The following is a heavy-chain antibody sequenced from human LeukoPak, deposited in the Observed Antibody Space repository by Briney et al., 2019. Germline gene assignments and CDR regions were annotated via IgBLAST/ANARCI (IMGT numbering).Heavy chain of an antibody. Sequence: GGSLRLSCAASGLTFSSYAMSWVRQAPGKGLEWVSGISGSGGKTYYADSVKSRFTISRDNSKSTLYLQMNSLRAEDTAVYYCAKINLGPSDYWGQGTLVTVSS. J-gene: IGHJ4*02. CDR1: GLTFSSYA. CDR2: ISGSGGKT. V-gene: IGHV3-23*01. CDR3: AKINLGPSDY.